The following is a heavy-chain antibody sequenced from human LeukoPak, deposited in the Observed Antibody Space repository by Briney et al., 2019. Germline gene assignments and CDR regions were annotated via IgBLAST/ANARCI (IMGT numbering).Heavy chain of an antibody. V-gene: IGHV1-18*04. CDR1: GYTFTSYV. D-gene: IGHD1-14*01. CDR3: ASADTGDY. CDR2: ISAYNGNT. J-gene: IGHJ4*02. Sequence: ASVKVSCKASGYTFTSYVISCVRHTPGQGLEWMGWISAYNGNTNYAQKLQSTVTMTTDTSTSTAYMELRSLRSDDTAVYYCASADTGDYWGQGTLVTVSS.